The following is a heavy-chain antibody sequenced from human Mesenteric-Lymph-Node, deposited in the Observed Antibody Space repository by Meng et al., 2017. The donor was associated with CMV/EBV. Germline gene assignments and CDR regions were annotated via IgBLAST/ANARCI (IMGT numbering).Heavy chain of an antibody. V-gene: IGHV5-51*01. D-gene: IGHD2-2*01. CDR2: IYPDDSNT. J-gene: IGHJ4*02. CDR1: GYSFSHYW. CDR3: ARRTGYCIGTNCYFSGLDN. Sequence: GESLKISCKGSGYSFSHYWIGWVRQMPGKVLEWMGTIYPDDSNTIYSPSFQGQVTISADKSTSTAYLQWSSLKASDTAMYYCARRTGYCIGTNCYFSGLDNWGQGTLVTVSS.